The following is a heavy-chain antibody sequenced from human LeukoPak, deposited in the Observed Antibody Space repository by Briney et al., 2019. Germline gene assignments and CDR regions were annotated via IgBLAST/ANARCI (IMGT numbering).Heavy chain of an antibody. V-gene: IGHV3-33*06. J-gene: IGHJ4*02. Sequence: GGSLRLSCAASGFTFSSYGMHWVRQAPGKGLEWVAVIWYDGSNKYYAGSVKGRFTISRDNSKNTLYLQMNSLRAEDTAVYYCAKVDSLSIAAAGSFDYWGQGTLVTVSS. CDR1: GFTFSSYG. CDR3: AKVDSLSIAAAGSFDY. D-gene: IGHD6-13*01. CDR2: IWYDGSNK.